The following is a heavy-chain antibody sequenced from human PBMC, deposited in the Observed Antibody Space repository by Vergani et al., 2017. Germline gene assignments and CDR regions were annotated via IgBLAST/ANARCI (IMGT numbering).Heavy chain of an antibody. D-gene: IGHD3-3*01. Sequence: EVQLVETGGGLIQPGGSLRLSCAASGFTVSSNYMSWVRQAPGKGLEWVSVIYSGGSTYYADSVKGRFTISRDNSKNTLYLQMNSLRAEDTAVYYCARDRPRGTIFGVVTGYMDVWGKGTTVTVSS. CDR1: GFTVSSNY. CDR3: ARDRPRGTIFGVVTGYMDV. V-gene: IGHV3-53*02. CDR2: IYSGGST. J-gene: IGHJ6*03.